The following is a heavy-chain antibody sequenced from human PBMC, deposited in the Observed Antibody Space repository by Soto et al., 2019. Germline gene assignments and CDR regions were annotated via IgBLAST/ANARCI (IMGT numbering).Heavy chain of an antibody. CDR2: LHSGGDT. CDR3: ARDGPYYYASRMDV. Sequence: EVQLVESGGGLVQPGGSLRLSCVASGIPVSSNYMTWVRQAPGKGLEWVSVLHSGGDTYYANSVKGRFTISRHDSTNTLVLQRNSLTVEDTAVYYCARDGPYYYASRMDVWGQGTTVTVSS. V-gene: IGHV3-53*04. D-gene: IGHD3-10*01. CDR1: GIPVSSNY. J-gene: IGHJ6*02.